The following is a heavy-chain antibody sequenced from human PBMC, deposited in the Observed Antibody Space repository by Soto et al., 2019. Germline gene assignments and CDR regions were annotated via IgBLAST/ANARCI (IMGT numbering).Heavy chain of an antibody. D-gene: IGHD6-6*01. CDR1: GFTFDDYT. CDR2: ISWDGGST. Sequence: VQLVESGGVVVQPGGSLRLSCAASGFTFDDYTMHWVRQAPGKGLEWVSLISWDGGSTYYADSVKGRFTISRDNSKNSLYLQMNSLRTEDTALYYCAKAGIAARPGYFDYWGQGTLVTVSS. CDR3: AKAGIAARPGYFDY. V-gene: IGHV3-43*01. J-gene: IGHJ4*02.